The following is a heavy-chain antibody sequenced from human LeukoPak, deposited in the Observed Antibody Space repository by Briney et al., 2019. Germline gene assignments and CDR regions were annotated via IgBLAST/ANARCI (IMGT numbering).Heavy chain of an antibody. V-gene: IGHV3-30*02. J-gene: IGHJ4*02. CDR3: AKDLTHLLGEPPH. CDR1: GFTFSSYG. CDR2: IRYDGSSK. D-gene: IGHD3-10*01. Sequence: PGGSLRLSCAASGFTFSSYGMHWVRQAPGKGLEWVAFIRYDGSSKYYADSVKGRFTISRDNSKNTLYLQMNSLRAEDTAVYYCAKDLTHLLGEPPHWGQGTLVTVSS.